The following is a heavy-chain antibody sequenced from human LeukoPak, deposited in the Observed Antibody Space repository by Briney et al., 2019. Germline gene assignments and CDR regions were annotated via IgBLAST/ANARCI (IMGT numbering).Heavy chain of an antibody. D-gene: IGHD4-23*01. CDR2: IYYSGST. Sequence: TSETLSLTCTVSGGSISGYYWSWLRQPPGKGLEWVGYIYYSGSTNYNPSLKSRVTISVVSSQSQFSLKLNSLTAADTAVYYCARYGGNSVFDYWGQGTLVTVSS. V-gene: IGHV4-59*01. CDR1: GGSISGYY. CDR3: ARYGGNSVFDY. J-gene: IGHJ4*02.